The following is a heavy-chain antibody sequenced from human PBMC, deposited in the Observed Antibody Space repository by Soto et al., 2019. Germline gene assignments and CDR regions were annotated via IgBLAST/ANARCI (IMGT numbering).Heavy chain of an antibody. Sequence: QVQLVQSGAEVKKPGASVKVSCKASGYTFTSYVMHWVHQAPGQRLEWMGWINAGNGNTKYSQRFQGRVTITRDTSASTAYMDLSSLRSEDTAVYYCARDLGSGSDGVCLDIWGQGTLVTVSS. CDR2: INAGNGNT. D-gene: IGHD2-8*01. V-gene: IGHV1-3*01. J-gene: IGHJ5*02. CDR3: ARDLGSGSDGVCLDI. CDR1: GYTFTSYV.